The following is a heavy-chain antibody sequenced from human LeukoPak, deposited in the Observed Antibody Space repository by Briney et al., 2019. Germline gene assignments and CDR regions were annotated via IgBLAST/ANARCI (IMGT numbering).Heavy chain of an antibody. D-gene: IGHD5-24*01. CDR1: GGSISSYY. Sequence: SETLSLTCTVSGGSISSYYWSCIRQPPGKGLEWIGYIYYSGSTNYNPSLKSRVTISVDTSKNQFSLKLSSVTAADTAVYYCARTTLGGYNYVDWGQGTLVTVSS. V-gene: IGHV4-59*01. CDR2: IYYSGST. J-gene: IGHJ4*02. CDR3: ARTTLGGYNYVD.